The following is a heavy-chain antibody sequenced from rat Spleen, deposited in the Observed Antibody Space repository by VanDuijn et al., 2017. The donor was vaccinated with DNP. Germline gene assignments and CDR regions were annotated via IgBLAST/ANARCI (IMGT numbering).Heavy chain of an antibody. J-gene: IGHJ2*01. CDR2: ISTSGSRT. V-gene: IGHV5-46*01. CDR3: ATHSNYGDY. CDR1: GFTFSSFP. Sequence: EVQLVESGGGSVQPGRSMKLSCAASGFTFSSFPMAWVRQAPKKGLEWVATISTSGSRTYFRDSVKGRFTMSRDNAKGTLYLQMDSLRSEDTATYYCATHSNYGDYWGQGVMVTVSS. D-gene: IGHD1-10*01.